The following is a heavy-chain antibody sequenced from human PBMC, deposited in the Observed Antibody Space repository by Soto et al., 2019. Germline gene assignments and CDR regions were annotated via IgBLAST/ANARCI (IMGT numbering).Heavy chain of an antibody. J-gene: IGHJ6*03. CDR2: IYYSGST. D-gene: IGHD3-3*01. CDR3: ARAPLYYDFWSGYYPNYYYYMDV. V-gene: IGHV4-31*03. CDR1: GGSISSGGYY. Sequence: SETLSLTCTVSGGSISSGGYYWSWIRQHPGKGLEWIGYIYYSGSTYYNPSLKSRVTISVDTSKNQFSLKLSSVTAADTAVYYCARAPLYYDFWSGYYPNYYYYMDVWGKGTTVTVSS.